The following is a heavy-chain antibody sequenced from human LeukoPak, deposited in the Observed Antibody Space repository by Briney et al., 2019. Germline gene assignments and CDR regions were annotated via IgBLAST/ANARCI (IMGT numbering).Heavy chain of an antibody. CDR1: SGSIGSSSNY. CDR3: ARASFNVVFGNWFDP. J-gene: IGHJ5*02. Sequence: SETLSLTCTVSSGSIGSSSNYWGWIRQAPGKGLEWIGNVYYSGSTFYNPSLKSRVTISVDTSKNQFSLKLRSVTAADTAIYYCARASFNVVFGNWFDPWGREPWSPSPQ. V-gene: IGHV4-39*01. D-gene: IGHD2-8*01. CDR2: VYYSGST.